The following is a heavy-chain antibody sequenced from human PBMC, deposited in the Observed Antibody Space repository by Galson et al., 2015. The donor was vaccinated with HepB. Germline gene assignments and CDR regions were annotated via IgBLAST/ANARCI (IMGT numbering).Heavy chain of an antibody. J-gene: IGHJ5*02. V-gene: IGHV1-18*01. D-gene: IGHD4-17*01. CDR2: INSYNGNT. Sequence: SVKVSCKASGYKFINYGINWLRQAPGQGLEWMGWINSYNGNTKYAQKFQGRVTMTTDTSTSTAYMELRSLRSDDTAIYYCARDHTVTTRDWFDPWGQGTLVTVSS. CDR1: GYKFINYG. CDR3: ARDHTVTTRDWFDP.